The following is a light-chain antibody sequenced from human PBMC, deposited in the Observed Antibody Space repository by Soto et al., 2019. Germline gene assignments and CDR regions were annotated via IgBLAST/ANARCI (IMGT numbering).Light chain of an antibody. CDR1: SSDVGGYNY. J-gene: IGLJ1*01. CDR3: SSYTSSSTPYV. V-gene: IGLV2-14*01. Sequence: QSVLTQPASVSGSPGQSITISCTGTSSDVGGYNYVSWYQQHPGKAPKLMIYEVSNRPSGVSNRFSGSKSGNTASLTISGVHAEDEADYYCSSYTSSSTPYVFGAATKVTVL. CDR2: EVS.